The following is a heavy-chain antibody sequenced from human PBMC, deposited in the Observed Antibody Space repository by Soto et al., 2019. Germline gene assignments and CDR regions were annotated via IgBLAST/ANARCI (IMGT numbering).Heavy chain of an antibody. CDR2: IYYSGST. Sequence: PSETLSLTCTVSGGPISSYYWSWIRQPPGKGLEWIGYIYYSGSTNYNPSLKSRVTISVDTSKNQFSLKLSSVTAADTAVYYCARQYCTNGVCYRGGEDYYYGMDVWGQGTTVTVSS. D-gene: IGHD2-8*01. CDR3: ARQYCTNGVCYRGGEDYYYGMDV. V-gene: IGHV4-59*01. J-gene: IGHJ6*02. CDR1: GGPISSYY.